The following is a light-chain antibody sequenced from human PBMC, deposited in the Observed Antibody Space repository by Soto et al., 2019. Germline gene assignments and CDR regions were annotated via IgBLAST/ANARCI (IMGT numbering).Light chain of an antibody. CDR2: EVV. V-gene: IGLV2-8*01. CDR1: KNDIGFYDI. J-gene: IGLJ1*01. CDR3: KSYAGSNTYV. Sequence: QAALTQPPSASGSPGQSVTISCTGTKNDIGFYDIVSWYQHHPGKAPRLIIYEVVQRPSGVPDRFSGSKSGNTASLTVSGLQAAGEADYFCKSYAGSNTYVFRSGTKV.